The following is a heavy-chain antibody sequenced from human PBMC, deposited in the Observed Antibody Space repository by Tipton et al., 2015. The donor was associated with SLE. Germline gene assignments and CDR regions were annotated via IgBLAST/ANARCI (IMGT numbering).Heavy chain of an antibody. CDR1: GDSMSSGGHY. D-gene: IGHD2-15*01. CDR3: ARIGGYCSGGACWTFDY. V-gene: IGHV4-31*03. Sequence: TLSLTCTVSGDSMSSGGHYWSWIRQHPGKGLEWIGYIFYSGSTYYNPSLKSRVTISVDTSKNQFSLKLSSVTAADTAVYYCARIGGYCSGGACWTFDYWGQGTLATVSS. J-gene: IGHJ4*02. CDR2: IFYSGST.